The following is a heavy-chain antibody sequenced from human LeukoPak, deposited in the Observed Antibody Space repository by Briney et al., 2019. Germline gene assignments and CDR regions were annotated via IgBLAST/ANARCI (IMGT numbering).Heavy chain of an antibody. CDR2: INPNSGGT. Sequence: ASVRVSSAASGYTSTAYNIDWVRQAPGQGLEWMGWINPNSGGTNSAQKFQGRVTMTSDTSISTAYMALSSLRSDDTAVYYCAREGSGWYGNFWCWGRGTLVTVSS. D-gene: IGHD6-19*01. J-gene: IGHJ4*02. CDR3: AREGSGWYGNFWC. V-gene: IGHV1-2*02. CDR1: GYTSTAYN.